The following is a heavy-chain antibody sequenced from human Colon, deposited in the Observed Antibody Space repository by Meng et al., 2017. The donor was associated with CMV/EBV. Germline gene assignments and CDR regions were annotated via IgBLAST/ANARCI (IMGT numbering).Heavy chain of an antibody. CDR1: GYIFTSYG. CDR3: ARFCSGGNCYSKPGLAKFFDL. CDR2: ISTHNGYT. D-gene: IGHD2-15*01. Sequence: ASVKVSCKASGYIFTSYGTSWARQAPGQGLEWMGWISTHNGYTSYAQKFQDRVTMTTDTSTSTAYMDLRSLGSDDSAVYYCARFCSGGNCYSKPGLAKFFDLWGQGTLVTVSS. V-gene: IGHV1-18*01. J-gene: IGHJ4*02.